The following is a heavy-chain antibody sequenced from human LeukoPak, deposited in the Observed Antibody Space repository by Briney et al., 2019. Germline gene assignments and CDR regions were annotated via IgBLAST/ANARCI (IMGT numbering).Heavy chain of an antibody. V-gene: IGHV1-2*02. J-gene: IGHJ5*02. CDR2: INPTSGST. CDR1: GDSFTGYF. D-gene: IGHD1-14*01. Sequence: ASVKVSCKISGDSFTGYFIHWVRQAPGQGPEWLGWINPTSGSTNFAQKFHGRVTLTRDKSINPAYMELSGLKSDDTAVYYCARMPGIDGRDPWGQGTLVTVSS. CDR3: ARMPGIDGRDP.